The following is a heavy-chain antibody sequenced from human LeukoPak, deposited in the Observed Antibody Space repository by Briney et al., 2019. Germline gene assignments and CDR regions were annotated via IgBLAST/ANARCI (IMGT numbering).Heavy chain of an antibody. CDR1: GGSINSHY. J-gene: IGHJ3*01. CDR2: IYHNGRS. V-gene: IGHV4-59*11. Sequence: SETLPLTCTVSGGSINSHYWSWIRQPPGKRLEWIGYIYHNGRSDYNPSLKTRVTISIHTSKQHLSLRLTSVTAADTAMYYCARGGALYGDYIAVDGFDVWGQGTMVTVSS. CDR3: ARGGALYGDYIAVDGFDV. D-gene: IGHD4-17*01.